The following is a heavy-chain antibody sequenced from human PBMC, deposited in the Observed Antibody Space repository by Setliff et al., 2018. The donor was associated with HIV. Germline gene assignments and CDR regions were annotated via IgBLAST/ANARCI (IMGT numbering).Heavy chain of an antibody. CDR1: GDSLIGHW. CDR2: IHYSGTT. Sequence: PSETLSLTCSVSGDSLIGHWWWSWIRQPPGKGLEWTGNIHYSGTTHYNPSLRSRVTISVDTSKNQVSLKLRSVTAADTAVYYCARHNCGTPACYGVVVWGPGTMVTVSS. V-gene: IGHV4-59*11. CDR3: ARHNCGTPACYGVVV. D-gene: IGHD2-2*01. J-gene: IGHJ3*01.